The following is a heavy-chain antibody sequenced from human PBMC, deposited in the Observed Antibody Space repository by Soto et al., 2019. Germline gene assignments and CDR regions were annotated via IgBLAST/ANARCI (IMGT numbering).Heavy chain of an antibody. CDR1: GYSFTGHY. CDR2: VNLNTGGT. V-gene: IGHV1-2*02. J-gene: IGHJ6*02. Sequence: QVQYVQSGAEVKKPGDSVKVSCKASGYSFTGHYMHWVRRAPGQGLEWMGWVNLNTGGTDYAQEFQGRVTMTTATSIRTVYLEVTRLKFDDTAIYYCARDPSSFLGRVYGMDVWGQGTAVTVSS. CDR3: ARDPSSFLGRVYGMDV.